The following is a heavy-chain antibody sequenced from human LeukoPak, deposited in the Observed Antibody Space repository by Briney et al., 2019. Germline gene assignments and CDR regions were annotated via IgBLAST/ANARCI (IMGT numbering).Heavy chain of an antibody. D-gene: IGHD1-26*01. CDR2: INPHSGGT. CDR3: ARDMDSGPDFFDY. V-gene: IGHV1-2*02. J-gene: IGHJ4*02. Sequence: ASVKVSCTASGYTFTSYGISWVRQAPGQGLEWMGWINPHSGGTDHAQKFQGRVTMTRDTSISTAYMELSRLRSDDTAVYYCARDMDSGPDFFDYWGLGTLVTVSS. CDR1: GYTFTSYG.